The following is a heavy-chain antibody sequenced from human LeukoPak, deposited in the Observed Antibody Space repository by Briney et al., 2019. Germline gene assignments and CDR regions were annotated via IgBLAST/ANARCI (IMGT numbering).Heavy chain of an antibody. J-gene: IGHJ4*02. Sequence: VASVTVSCKASGYTFTDDYVHWVRQAPGQGPEWTGWINPNSGDTHYPQRFQGRVTLTSDTSISTAYMELSRLSPDDTAFYYCARDLRGNSMFFDYWGQGTLVTVSS. CDR3: ARDLRGNSMFFDY. CDR2: INPNSGDT. CDR1: GYTFTDDY. V-gene: IGHV1-2*02. D-gene: IGHD1-1*01.